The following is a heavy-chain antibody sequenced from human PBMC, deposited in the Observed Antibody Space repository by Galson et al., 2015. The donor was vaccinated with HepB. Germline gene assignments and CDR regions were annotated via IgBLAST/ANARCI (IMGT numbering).Heavy chain of an antibody. CDR3: ARGPGPGDVDFDH. Sequence: SLRLSCAASGFTFSSNGMHWVRQAPGKGLEWVAVIWYDGSNKYYVDSVKGRFTISRDNFKNTLYLEMNSLRAEDTAMYYCARGPGPGDVDFDHWGQGTLVTVSS. CDR1: GFTFSSNG. V-gene: IGHV3-33*01. CDR2: IWYDGSNK. D-gene: IGHD7-27*01. J-gene: IGHJ4*02.